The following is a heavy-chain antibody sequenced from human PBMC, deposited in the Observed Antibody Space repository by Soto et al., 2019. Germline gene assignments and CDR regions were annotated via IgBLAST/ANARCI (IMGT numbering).Heavy chain of an antibody. Sequence: GPLRLSCVASVFACSNNYMNWVRQAPGKGLEWVSVVYSGGTTYYADSVRVRFTVSRDDSKNTLFLQMSSLRAEDTAVYYCARAGSPFDSDSSGYWGFDHWGQGTLVTVSS. D-gene: IGHD3-22*01. J-gene: IGHJ4*02. CDR3: ARAGSPFDSDSSGYWGFDH. CDR2: VYSGGTT. CDR1: VFACSNNY. V-gene: IGHV3-53*01.